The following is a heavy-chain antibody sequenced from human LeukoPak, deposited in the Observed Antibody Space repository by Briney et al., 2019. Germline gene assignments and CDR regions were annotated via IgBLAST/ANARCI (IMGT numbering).Heavy chain of an antibody. CDR1: GFTVSTNY. Sequence: GGSLRLSCAASGFTVSTNYMSWVRQAPGKGLEWVSVIYSGDNTYYADSVKGRFTISRDISKNTLYLQMNSLRAEDTAVYYCARSYHPPRVDTAMVSDAFDIWGQGSMVTVSS. V-gene: IGHV3-66*01. CDR2: IYSGDNT. D-gene: IGHD5-18*01. CDR3: ARSYHPPRVDTAMVSDAFDI. J-gene: IGHJ3*02.